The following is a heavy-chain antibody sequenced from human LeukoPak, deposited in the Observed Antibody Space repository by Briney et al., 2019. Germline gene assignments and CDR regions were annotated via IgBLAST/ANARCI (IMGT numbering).Heavy chain of an antibody. CDR3: ARGLVEMATISWFDP. J-gene: IGHJ5*02. CDR2: INHSGST. V-gene: IGHV4-34*09. Sequence: SETLSLTCAVYGGSFSGYYWSWIRQPPGKGLEWIGEINHSGSTNYNPSLKSRVTISVDTSKNQFSLKLSSVTAADTAVYYCARGLVEMATISWFDPWGQGTLVTVSS. D-gene: IGHD5-24*01. CDR1: GGSFSGYY.